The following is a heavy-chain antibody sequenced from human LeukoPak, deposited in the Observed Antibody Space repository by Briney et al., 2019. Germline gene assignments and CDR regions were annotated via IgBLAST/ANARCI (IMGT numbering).Heavy chain of an antibody. D-gene: IGHD1-20*01. J-gene: IGHJ4*02. CDR1: GGTFSSYA. V-gene: IGHV1-69*05. CDR2: IVPIFGTA. Sequence: GAAVKVSCKASGGTFSSYAISWVRQPAGHRLVWMGRIVPIFGTANYLQKFQGRVTITTDHSTSTAYCELGRLRSEDTAVYYCARGGNNWNDVYTRWGQGTLVTVSS. CDR3: ARGGNNWNDVYTR.